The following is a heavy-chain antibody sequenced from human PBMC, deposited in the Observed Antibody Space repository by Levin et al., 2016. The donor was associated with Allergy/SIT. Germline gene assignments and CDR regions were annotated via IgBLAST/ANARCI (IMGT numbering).Heavy chain of an antibody. J-gene: IGHJ4*02. V-gene: IGHV3-33*01. D-gene: IGHD2-2*01. CDR2: IWYDGSNE. Sequence: WIRQPPGKGLEWVAVIWYDGSNEYYADSVKGRFTISRDNSKNTLYPQMNSLRAEDTAVYYCARHGYCTSTSCYAPDYWGQGTLVTVSS. CDR3: ARHGYCTSTSCYAPDY.